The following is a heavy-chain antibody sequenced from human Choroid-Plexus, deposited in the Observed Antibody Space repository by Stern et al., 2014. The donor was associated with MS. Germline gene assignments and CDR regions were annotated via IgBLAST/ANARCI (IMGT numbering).Heavy chain of an antibody. CDR3: AKDRQYLTYFFDH. CDR1: GFTFGSCA. D-gene: IGHD2/OR15-2a*01. J-gene: IGHJ5*02. V-gene: IGHV3-30*18. CDR2: VSYDGSNK. Sequence: VQSGRPLRLSFVASGFTFGSCAMHWVRQAPGKGLEWVAGVSYDGSNKYYADSVKGRFTISRDNSQNTLYMQMSSLRPEDTAVYYCAKDRQYLTYFFDHWGQGSLVTVSS.